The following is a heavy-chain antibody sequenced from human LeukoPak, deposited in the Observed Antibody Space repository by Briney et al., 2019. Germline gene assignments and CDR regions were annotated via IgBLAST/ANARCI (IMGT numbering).Heavy chain of an antibody. CDR3: ASGRDYYGSGSHDAFDI. V-gene: IGHV1-2*02. J-gene: IGHJ3*02. Sequence: ASVKVSCKASGYTFTGYYMHWVRQAPGQGLEWMGWINHNSGGTNYAQKLQGRVTMTRDTSISTAYMELSRLRSDDTAVYYCASGRDYYGSGSHDAFDIWGQGTMVTVSS. D-gene: IGHD3-10*01. CDR2: INHNSGGT. CDR1: GYTFTGYY.